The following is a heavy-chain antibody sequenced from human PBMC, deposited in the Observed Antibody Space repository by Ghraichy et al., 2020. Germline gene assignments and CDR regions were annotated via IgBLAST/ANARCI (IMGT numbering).Heavy chain of an antibody. D-gene: IGHD1-26*01. J-gene: IGHJ4*02. Sequence: SETLSLTSTVSGDSISGYYWSWIRQPPGKGLQWIGYIYYNGISKYNPSLKSRVTISVDTSKNQFSLNLNSVTAADTAVYFCARHYRLGGGRVGGNTLEYWGQGTLVTVSP. V-gene: IGHV4-59*08. CDR2: IYYNGIS. CDR3: ARHYRLGGGRVGGNTLEY. CDR1: GDSISGYY.